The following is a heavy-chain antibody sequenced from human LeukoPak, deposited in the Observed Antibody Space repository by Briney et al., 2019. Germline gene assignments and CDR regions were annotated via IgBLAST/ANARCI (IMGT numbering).Heavy chain of an antibody. J-gene: IGHJ2*01. CDR3: ASGGDRGWYFDL. D-gene: IGHD2-21*02. V-gene: IGHV4-59*08. CDR1: GGSISSYY. Sequence: SETLFLTCTVSGGSISSYYWSWIRQPPGKGLEWIGYIYYSGSTNYNPSLKSRVTISVDTSKNQFSLKLSSVTAADTAVYYCASGGDRGWYFDLWGRGTLVTVSS. CDR2: IYYSGST.